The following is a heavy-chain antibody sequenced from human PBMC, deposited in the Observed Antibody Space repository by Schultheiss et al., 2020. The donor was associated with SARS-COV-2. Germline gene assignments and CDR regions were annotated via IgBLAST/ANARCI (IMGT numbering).Heavy chain of an antibody. Sequence: GGSLRLSCAASGFTFRTYAMHWVRQAPGKGLEWVSYISISSSYTNYADSVKGRFTISRDNSKNTLYLQMNSLEAEDTAVYYCGNKLPGDTFPDFDSWGQGTLVTVSS. CDR2: ISISSSYT. CDR3: GNKLPGDTFPDFDS. CDR1: GFTFRTYA. J-gene: IGHJ4*02. V-gene: IGHV3-21*05. D-gene: IGHD2-21*02.